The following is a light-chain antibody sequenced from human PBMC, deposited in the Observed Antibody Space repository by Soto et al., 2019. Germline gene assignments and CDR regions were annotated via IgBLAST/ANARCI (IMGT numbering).Light chain of an antibody. CDR1: QYISSW. CDR3: QQYNSQRT. CDR2: NAS. Sequence: DIQMTQSPSTLSASVGDRVTITCRASQYISSWLAWYQQKPGKAPKLLIYNASSLESGVPSRFSGSGSGTEFTLTISSLQPDDFATYYCQQYNSQRTFGQGTKVEIK. V-gene: IGKV1-5*03. J-gene: IGKJ1*01.